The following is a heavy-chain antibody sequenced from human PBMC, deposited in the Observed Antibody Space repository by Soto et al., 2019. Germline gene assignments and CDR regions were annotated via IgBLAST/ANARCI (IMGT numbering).Heavy chain of an antibody. CDR3: TIETRRVSLSKTYGMDV. CDR1: GFAFSSFS. D-gene: IGHD2-8*01. J-gene: IGHJ6*02. V-gene: IGHV3-48*02. Sequence: LQLVESGGGLVQPGGSLRLSCAASGFAFSSFSMNWVRQAPGKGLEWISYISSTTTTIYYADSVKGRFTISRDSAENSLYLQMNSLRDEDTAVYYCTIETRRVSLSKTYGMDVWGQGTTVTVSS. CDR2: ISSTTTTI.